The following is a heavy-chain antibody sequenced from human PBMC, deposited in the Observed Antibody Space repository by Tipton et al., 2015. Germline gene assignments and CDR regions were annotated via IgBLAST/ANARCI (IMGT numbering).Heavy chain of an antibody. CDR3: ARTFHDVWGRANWFDP. CDR2: IYYSGST. Sequence: TLSLTCTVSGGSVSSGSYYWSWIRQPPGKELEWIGYIYYSGSTNYNPSLKSRVIISVDTAKNQFSLKLSSVTAADTAVYYCARTFHDVWGRANWFDPWGQGTLVTVSS. D-gene: IGHD3-3*01. CDR1: GGSVSSGSYY. V-gene: IGHV4-61*01. J-gene: IGHJ5*02.